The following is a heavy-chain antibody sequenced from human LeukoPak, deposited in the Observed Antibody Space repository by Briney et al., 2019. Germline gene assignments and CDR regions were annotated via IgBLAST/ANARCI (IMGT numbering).Heavy chain of an antibody. CDR3: ARGAHCGGDCPLPNSLY. V-gene: IGHV3-23*01. CDR2: ISGSGGST. CDR1: GFTFSSYA. Sequence: GGSLRLSCAASGFTFSSYAMSWVRQAPGKGLEWVSAISGSGGSTYYADSVKGRFTISRDNAKNTLYLQMNSLTAEDTAVYYCARGAHCGGDCPLPNSLYWGRGTLVTVSS. D-gene: IGHD2-21*01. J-gene: IGHJ4*02.